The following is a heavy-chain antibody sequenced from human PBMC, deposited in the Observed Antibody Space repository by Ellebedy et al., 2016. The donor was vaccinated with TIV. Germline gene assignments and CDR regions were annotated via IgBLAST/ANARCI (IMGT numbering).Heavy chain of an antibody. CDR2: MRQDGGEK. CDR1: GFSFRSYW. V-gene: IGHV3-7*03. Sequence: GESLKISCVGSGFSFRSYWMSWVRQAPGKGLEWVANMRQDGGEKYYVDSVKGRFTISRDNAKNSLYLEMNSLRAEDTAMYYCATDPDGVYGDTSAYWGRGTLVTVSS. J-gene: IGHJ4*02. D-gene: IGHD4-17*01. CDR3: ATDPDGVYGDTSAY.